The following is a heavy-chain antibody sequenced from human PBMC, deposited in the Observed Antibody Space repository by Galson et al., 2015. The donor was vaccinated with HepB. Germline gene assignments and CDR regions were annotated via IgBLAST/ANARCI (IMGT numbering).Heavy chain of an antibody. V-gene: IGHV3-30*18. Sequence: SLRLSCAASGFTFSRSHMHWVRQAPGKGLEWLAVISDDETNKHYVDSVRGRFSISRDNSKNTLYLQMNSLRDEDTAVYLCAKEGFSSGSAGGFAIWGQGTMVTVSS. CDR2: ISDDETNK. CDR3: AKEGFSSGSAGGFAI. D-gene: IGHD3-22*01. J-gene: IGHJ3*02. CDR1: GFTFSRSH.